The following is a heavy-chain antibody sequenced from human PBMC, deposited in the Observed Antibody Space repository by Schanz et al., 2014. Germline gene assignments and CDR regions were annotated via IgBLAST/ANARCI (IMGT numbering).Heavy chain of an antibody. CDR1: GFTFSSYG. V-gene: IGHV3-33*06. D-gene: IGHD4-17*01. Sequence: QVQLVESGGGVVQPGRSLRLSCAASGFTFSSYGMHWVRQAPGKGLEWGADIWYDGNNKFYADSVKGRFIISRDNSKNPRDLSMNSLRVEDTSLYYCAKDMHKDYGGKPQAFDIWGQGTMVTVSS. CDR3: AKDMHKDYGGKPQAFDI. CDR2: IWYDGNNK. J-gene: IGHJ3*02.